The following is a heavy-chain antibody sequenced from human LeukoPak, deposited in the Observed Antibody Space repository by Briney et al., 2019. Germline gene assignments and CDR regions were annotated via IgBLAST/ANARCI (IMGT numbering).Heavy chain of an antibody. J-gene: IGHJ5*02. CDR2: IYYSGST. CDR1: GGSISSYY. D-gene: IGHD6-13*01. V-gene: IGHV4-59*01. Sequence: SETLSLTCTVSGGSISSYYWSWIRQPPGKGLEWIGYIYYSGSTNYNPSLKSRVTISVDTSKNQFSPKLSSVTAADTAVYYCARDRRSRLYRYNWFDPWGQGTLVTVSS. CDR3: ARDRRSRLYRYNWFDP.